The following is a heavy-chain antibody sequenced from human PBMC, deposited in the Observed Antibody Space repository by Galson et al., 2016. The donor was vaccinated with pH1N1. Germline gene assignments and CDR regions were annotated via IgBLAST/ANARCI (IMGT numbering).Heavy chain of an antibody. D-gene: IGHD4-17*01. J-gene: IGHJ3*02. CDR3: AKGSYGDYGLDVFDI. Sequence: SLRLSCAASGSNSDYNMNWVRLAPGKGLEWVSSISGSGGRKHYADSVQGRFIISRDSSKNTLYLQMNSLRAGDTALYFCAKGSYGDYGLDVFDIWGQGTMVIVSS. V-gene: IGHV3-23*01. CDR2: ISGSGGRK. CDR1: GSNSDYN.